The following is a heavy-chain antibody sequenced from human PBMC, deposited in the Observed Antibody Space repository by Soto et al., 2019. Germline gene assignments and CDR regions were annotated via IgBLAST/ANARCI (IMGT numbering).Heavy chain of an antibody. V-gene: IGHV6-1*01. Sequence: PSQTLSLTCALSGDSVSSNSAAWNWIRQSPSRGLEWLGRTYFRSKWYNDYAVSVKSRISINPDTSKNQFSLQLNSVTPEDTAVYYCARVYYSDSQSPTSYYYGLDVWGQGTTVTVSS. J-gene: IGHJ6*02. CDR2: TYFRSKWYN. CDR3: ARVYYSDSQSPTSYYYGLDV. CDR1: GDSVSSNSAA. D-gene: IGHD3-10*01.